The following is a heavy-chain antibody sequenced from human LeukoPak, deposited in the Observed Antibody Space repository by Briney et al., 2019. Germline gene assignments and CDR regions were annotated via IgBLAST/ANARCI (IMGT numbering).Heavy chain of an antibody. Sequence: ASVKVSCKASGYTFTTCAMNWVRQAPGQGLEWMGWINTNTGNPTYAQGFTGRFVFSLDTSVSTAYLQISSLKPEDTAVYYCARSVEGGYSDPWGQGTLVTVSS. J-gene: IGHJ5*02. D-gene: IGHD1-26*01. V-gene: IGHV7-4-1*02. CDR2: INTNTGNP. CDR1: GYTFTTCA. CDR3: ARSVEGGYSDP.